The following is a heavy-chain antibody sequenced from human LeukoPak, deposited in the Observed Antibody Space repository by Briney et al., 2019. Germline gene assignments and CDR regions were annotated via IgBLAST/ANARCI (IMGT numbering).Heavy chain of an antibody. CDR3: ARLQFLESFDY. J-gene: IGHJ4*02. D-gene: IGHD3-3*01. V-gene: IGHV3-48*03. CDR1: GFTVSSND. CDR2: ISTSGTTI. Sequence: GGSLRLSCAASGFTVSSNDMSWVRQAPGKGLEWVTYISTSGTTIYYADSVKGRFTISRDNARNSLYLQMNSLRAEDTAVYYCARLQFLESFDYWGQGTLVTVSS.